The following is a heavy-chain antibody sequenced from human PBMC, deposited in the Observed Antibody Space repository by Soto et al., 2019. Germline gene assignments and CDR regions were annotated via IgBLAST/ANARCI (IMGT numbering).Heavy chain of an antibody. D-gene: IGHD6-13*01. CDR3: ASHGNSSSWSYYFDY. J-gene: IGHJ4*02. V-gene: IGHV3-23*01. Sequence: GGSLRLSCAASGFTFSSYAMSWFRQAPGKGLEWVSAISGSGGSTYYADSVKGRFTISRDNSKNTLYLQMNSLRAEDTAVYYCASHGNSSSWSYYFDYWGQGTLVTVSS. CDR1: GFTFSSYA. CDR2: ISGSGGST.